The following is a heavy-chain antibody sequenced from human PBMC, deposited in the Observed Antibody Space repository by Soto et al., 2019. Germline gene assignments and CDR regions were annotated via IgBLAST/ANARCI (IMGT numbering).Heavy chain of an antibody. D-gene: IGHD3-10*01. V-gene: IGHV1-69*01. J-gene: IGHJ4*02. Sequence: QVQLVQSGAEVKKPGSSVKVSCKASGGTFSSHVFNWVRQAPGQGLEWMGGNMHIIGTANYAQKFQGRVTITAEESTSTAYMELSSLRSEDTAVYYCARAVEFRDGNISPLDYWGQGTLVPVSS. CDR1: GGTFSSHV. CDR2: NMHIIGTA. CDR3: ARAVEFRDGNISPLDY.